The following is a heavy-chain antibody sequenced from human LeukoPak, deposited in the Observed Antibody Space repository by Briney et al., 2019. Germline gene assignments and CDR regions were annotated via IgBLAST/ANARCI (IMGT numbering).Heavy chain of an antibody. Sequence: PSETLSLTCTVSGGSISSYYWSWIRQPPGKGLEWIGYIYYSGSTNYNPSLKSRVTISVDTSKNQFSLKLSSVTAADTAVYYCARGGNYYGSGTGFDPWGQGTLVTVSS. CDR1: GGSISSYY. D-gene: IGHD3-10*01. V-gene: IGHV4-59*08. J-gene: IGHJ5*02. CDR3: ARGGNYYGSGTGFDP. CDR2: IYYSGST.